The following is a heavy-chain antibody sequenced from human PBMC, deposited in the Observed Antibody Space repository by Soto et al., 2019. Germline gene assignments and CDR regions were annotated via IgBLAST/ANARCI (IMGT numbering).Heavy chain of an antibody. CDR1: GFIFTNYG. Sequence: QVQLVQSGPEMKKPGASVKVSCKGSGFIFTNYGFNWVRQAPGQGLEWVGWVSAANGYTRFAQKFQDRLIMTTDCATNTAYMELRGLVPDETALYYCAKGRSIAVPVGSWGQGTRVTVSS. CDR3: AKGRSIAVPVGS. J-gene: IGHJ5*02. V-gene: IGHV1-18*01. CDR2: VSAANGYT. D-gene: IGHD6-19*01.